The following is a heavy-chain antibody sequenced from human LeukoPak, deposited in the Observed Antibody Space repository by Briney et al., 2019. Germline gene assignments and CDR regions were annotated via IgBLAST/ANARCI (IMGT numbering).Heavy chain of an antibody. J-gene: IGHJ4*02. V-gene: IGHV4-61*10. Sequence: SETLSLTCTVSGASIGSGSYYWSWIRQPAGKGLEWIGYIYYSGRTNYNPSLKSRVTISVDTSKNQFSLNLRSVTAADTAVYYCARGGPPTVTRFDFWGQGTLVTVSS. CDR3: ARGGPPTVTRFDF. CDR1: GASIGSGSYY. CDR2: IYYSGRT. D-gene: IGHD4-17*01.